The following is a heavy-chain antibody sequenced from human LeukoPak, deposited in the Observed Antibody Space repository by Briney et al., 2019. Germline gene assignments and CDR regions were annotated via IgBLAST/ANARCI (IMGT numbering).Heavy chain of an antibody. CDR3: ARDQGYGGFDY. J-gene: IGHJ4*02. V-gene: IGHV4-59*01. CDR1: GGSISTYY. D-gene: IGHD3-16*01. CDR2: IYYIGTT. Sequence: PSETLSLTCTVSGGSISTYYWSWIRQPPGEGLEWIGYIYYIGTTNYNPSLKSRVTISVDTSKNQFSLKLSSVTAADTAFYYCARDQGYGGFDYWGQGALVTVSS.